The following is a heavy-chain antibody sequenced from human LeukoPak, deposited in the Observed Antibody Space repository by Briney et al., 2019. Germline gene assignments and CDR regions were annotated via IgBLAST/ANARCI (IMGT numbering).Heavy chain of an antibody. J-gene: IGHJ4*02. CDR2: ISAYNGNT. CDR1: GYTFTSYG. Sequence: ASVEVSCKASGYTFTSYGISWVRQAPGQGLEWMGWISAYNGNTNYAQKFQGRVTMTTDTSTSTAYMELRRLRSDDTAVYYCARVETYIGGTYYLDYWGQGTLVTVSS. V-gene: IGHV1-18*01. D-gene: IGHD1-26*01. CDR3: ARVETYIGGTYYLDY.